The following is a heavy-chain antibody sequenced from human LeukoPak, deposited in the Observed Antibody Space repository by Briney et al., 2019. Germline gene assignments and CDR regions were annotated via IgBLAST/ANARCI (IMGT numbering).Heavy chain of an antibody. CDR2: IRCKAYDGTT. J-gene: IGHJ4*02. Sequence: QTGGPLRLSCTASGFTFCDYDMSWFRQAPGKGLEWVSFIRCKAYDGTTEYAESVKGRFTISRDDSKSIAYLQMNSLKTEDTAVYYYTRDIAYRSGYYVELYWGQGTLVTVSS. D-gene: IGHD3-22*01. CDR1: GFTFCDYD. V-gene: IGHV3-49*03. CDR3: TRDIAYRSGYYVELY.